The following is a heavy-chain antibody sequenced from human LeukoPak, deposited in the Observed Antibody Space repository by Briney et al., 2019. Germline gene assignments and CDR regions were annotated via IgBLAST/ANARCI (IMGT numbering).Heavy chain of an antibody. Sequence: SVKVSCKAPGGTFSSYAISWVRQAPGQGLEWMGGIIPIFGTANYAQKFQGRVTITTDESTSTAYMELSSLRSEDTAVYYCARGDRFTPYAFDIWGQGTMVTVSS. J-gene: IGHJ3*02. V-gene: IGHV1-69*05. D-gene: IGHD2-15*01. CDR3: ARGDRFTPYAFDI. CDR1: GGTFSSYA. CDR2: IIPIFGTA.